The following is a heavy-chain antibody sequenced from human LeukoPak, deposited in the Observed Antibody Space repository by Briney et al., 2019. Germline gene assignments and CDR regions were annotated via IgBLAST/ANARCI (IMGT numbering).Heavy chain of an antibody. D-gene: IGHD2-2*03. CDR2: INYSGST. CDR1: GGSISSYY. J-gene: IGHJ5*02. CDR3: ARFSGYCSSTSCPRGWFDP. Sequence: SETLSLTCTVSGGSISSYYWSWIRQHPRKRLEWIGYINYSGSTNYNHSLNNRVTISVDTSKNQFSLKLSSVTAADTAVYYCARFSGYCSSTSCPRGWFDPWGQGTLVTVSS. V-gene: IGHV4-59*01.